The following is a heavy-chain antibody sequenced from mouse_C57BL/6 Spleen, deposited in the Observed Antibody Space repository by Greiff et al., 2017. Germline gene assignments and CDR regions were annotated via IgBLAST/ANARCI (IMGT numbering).Heavy chain of an antibody. D-gene: IGHD2-5*01. Sequence: VQLQQSGAELAKPGASVKLSCKASGYTFTSYWMHWVKQRPGQGLEWIGYINPSSGYTKYNQKFKDKATLTADKSSSTAYMQLSSLTYEDSAVYYCARSGILAYYSNHGVYFDYWGQGTTLTVSS. V-gene: IGHV1-7*01. CDR2: INPSSGYT. CDR1: GYTFTSYW. CDR3: ARSGILAYYSNHGVYFDY. J-gene: IGHJ2*01.